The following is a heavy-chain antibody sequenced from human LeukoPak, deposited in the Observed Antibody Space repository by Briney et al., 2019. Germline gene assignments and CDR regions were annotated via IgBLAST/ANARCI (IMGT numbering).Heavy chain of an antibody. J-gene: IGHJ4*02. D-gene: IGHD3-3*01. CDR3: AASRWSGALDF. CDR2: IDRDGFPT. Sequence: GGSLRLSCEASGFIFRDYWMLWVRQVPGKGLIWVSWIDRDGFPTIYADSVKGRFTVSRNNARNTLYLQMNNLRDEDSAVYYCAASRWSGALDFWGKGSLVTVSS. V-gene: IGHV3-74*01. CDR1: GFIFRDYW.